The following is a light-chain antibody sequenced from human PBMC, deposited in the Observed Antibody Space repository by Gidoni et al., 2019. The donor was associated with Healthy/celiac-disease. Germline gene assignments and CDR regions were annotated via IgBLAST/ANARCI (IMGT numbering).Light chain of an antibody. CDR3: QQSYSNSYT. CDR2: AAS. V-gene: IGKV1-39*01. Sequence: DLQMTPSPSSLSASVRDRVTSTCRASQSISSYLNWYQQKPGKAPKLLIYAASSLQSGVPSRFSGSGSGTDFTLTISSLQPEDFATYYCQQSYSNSYTFGQGTKLEIK. CDR1: QSISSY. J-gene: IGKJ2*01.